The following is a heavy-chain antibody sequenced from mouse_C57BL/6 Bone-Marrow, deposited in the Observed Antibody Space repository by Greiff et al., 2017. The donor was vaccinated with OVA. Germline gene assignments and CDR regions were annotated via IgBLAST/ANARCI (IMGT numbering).Heavy chain of an antibody. V-gene: IGHV3-6*01. CDR1: GYSITSGYY. CDR2: ISYDGSN. D-gene: IGHD2-4*01. Sequence: EVKLMESGPGLVKPSQSLSLTCSVTGYSITSGYYWNWIRQFPGNKLEWMGYISYDGSNNYNPSLKNRISITRDTSKNQFFLKLNSVTTEDTATYYCARADYDAYYYAMDYWGQGTSVTVSS. CDR3: ARADYDAYYYAMDY. J-gene: IGHJ4*01.